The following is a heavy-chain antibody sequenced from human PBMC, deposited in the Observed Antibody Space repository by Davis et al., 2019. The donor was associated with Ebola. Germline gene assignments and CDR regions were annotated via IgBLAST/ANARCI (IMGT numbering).Heavy chain of an antibody. CDR1: GGSFSGYY. Sequence: MPSETLSLTCAVYGGSFSGYYWSWIRQPPGKGLEWIGEINHSGSTNYNPSLKSRVTISVDTSKNQFSLKLSSVTAADTAVYYCARGRRLWFGELFNYGMGVWGQGTTVTVSS. J-gene: IGHJ6*02. CDR3: ARGRRLWFGELFNYGMGV. V-gene: IGHV4-34*01. D-gene: IGHD3-10*01. CDR2: INHSGST.